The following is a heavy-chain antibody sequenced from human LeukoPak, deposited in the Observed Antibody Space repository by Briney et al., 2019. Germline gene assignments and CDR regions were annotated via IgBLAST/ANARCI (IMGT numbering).Heavy chain of an antibody. D-gene: IGHD3-3*01. CDR2: INHSGST. Sequence: PSETLSLTCAVYGGSFSGYYWSWIRQPPGKGLEWIGEINHSGSTNYNPSLKSRVTISVDTSKNQFSLKLSSVTAADTAVYYCARGTDFWFDPWGQGTLVTVSS. CDR3: ARGTDFWFDP. V-gene: IGHV4-34*01. CDR1: GGSFSGYY. J-gene: IGHJ5*02.